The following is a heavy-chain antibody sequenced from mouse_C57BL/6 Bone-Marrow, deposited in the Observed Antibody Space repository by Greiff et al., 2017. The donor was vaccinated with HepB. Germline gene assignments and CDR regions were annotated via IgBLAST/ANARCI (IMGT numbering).Heavy chain of an antibody. Sequence: VKLMESGPGLVQPSQSLSITCTVSGFSLTSYGVHWVRQSPGKGLEWLGVIWRGGSTDYNAAFMSRLSITKDNSKSQVFFKMNSLQADDTAIYYCAKNSYYSSWFAYWGQGTLVTVSA. D-gene: IGHD2-12*01. CDR2: IWRGGST. J-gene: IGHJ3*01. CDR3: AKNSYYSSWFAY. CDR1: GFSLTSYG. V-gene: IGHV2-5*01.